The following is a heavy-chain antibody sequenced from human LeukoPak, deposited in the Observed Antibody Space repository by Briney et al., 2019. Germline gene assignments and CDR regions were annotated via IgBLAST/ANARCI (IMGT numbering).Heavy chain of an antibody. V-gene: IGHV4-39*01. CDR2: TYYSGST. D-gene: IGHD2-15*01. CDR3: ARHEAAPGGGYYGMDV. Sequence: SETLSLTCSVSGTSISSSSHYWGWIRQPPGKGLEWVGTTYYSGSTHYNSSLKSRITMSVDTSKNQVSLKLSSVTAADTAVYYCARHEAAPGGGYYGMDVWGQGTTVTVSS. J-gene: IGHJ6*02. CDR1: GTSISSSSHY.